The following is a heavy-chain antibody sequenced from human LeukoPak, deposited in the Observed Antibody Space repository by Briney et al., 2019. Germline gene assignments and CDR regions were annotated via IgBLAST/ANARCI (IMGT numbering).Heavy chain of an antibody. CDR1: GFTFSSYE. Sequence: GGSLRLSCAASGFTFSSYEMNWVRQAPGKGLEWVSYISSGGSTIYYADSVKGRFTISRDNAKNSLYLQMNSLRAEDTAVYYCARDSYYYDSSGYYYGGYFDYWGQGTLVTVSS. CDR2: ISSGGSTI. CDR3: ARDSYYYDSSGYYYGGYFDY. V-gene: IGHV3-48*03. D-gene: IGHD3-22*01. J-gene: IGHJ4*02.